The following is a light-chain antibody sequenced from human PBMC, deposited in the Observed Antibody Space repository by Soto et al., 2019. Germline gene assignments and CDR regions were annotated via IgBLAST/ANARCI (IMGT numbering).Light chain of an antibody. Sequence: EIVMTQSPATLSVSPGESATLSCRASQRIRSNLPWYHLTTGQATRVIIYASSTRASGAPARFSGSGSGTQLTLTLRSLHSEDFAVYSCQQYNVWPGWQLGQGTKVDIK. CDR1: QRIRSN. V-gene: IGKV3-15*01. CDR3: QQYNVWPGWQ. J-gene: IGKJ1*01. CDR2: ASS.